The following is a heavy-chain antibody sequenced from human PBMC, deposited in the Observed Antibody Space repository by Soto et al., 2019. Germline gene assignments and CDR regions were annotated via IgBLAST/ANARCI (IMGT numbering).Heavy chain of an antibody. V-gene: IGHV4-30-2*01. Sequence: SETLSLTCAVSGGSISSGGYSWSWIRQPPGKGPEWIGYIYHSGSTYYNPSLKSRVTISVDRSKNQFSLKLSSVTAADTAVYYCARGRDYDILTGYPWGQGTLVTVSS. CDR1: GGSISSGGYS. J-gene: IGHJ5*02. CDR2: IYHSGST. D-gene: IGHD3-9*01. CDR3: ARGRDYDILTGYP.